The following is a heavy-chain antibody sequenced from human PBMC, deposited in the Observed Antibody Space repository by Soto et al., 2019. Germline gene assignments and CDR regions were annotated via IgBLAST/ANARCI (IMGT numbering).Heavy chain of an antibody. CDR1: GFTFSSCA. J-gene: IGHJ6*02. Sequence: GGSLRLSCAASGFTFSSCAMGWVRQAPGKGLEWVSDIIDSGASTYYADAVKGRFTISRDNSKSTLFLQMNSLRAEDTAVYYCGKGRSYYYYYGVDVWGQGTTVTVS. V-gene: IGHV3-23*01. CDR3: GKGRSYYYYYGVDV. CDR2: IIDSGAST. D-gene: IGHD1-26*01.